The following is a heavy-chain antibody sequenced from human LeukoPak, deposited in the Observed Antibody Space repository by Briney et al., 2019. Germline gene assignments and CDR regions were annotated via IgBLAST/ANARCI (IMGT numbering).Heavy chain of an antibody. D-gene: IGHD3-9*01. Sequence: SETLSLTCTVSGGSVSGGNYYWSWIRQPPGKGLEWIGYIYYSGRTNYNPSLKSRVTISVDWSKNHFSLKLSSVTAADTAVYYCAREGDYDILTGYYFIDSWGQGTLVTVSS. J-gene: IGHJ4*02. CDR1: GGSVSGGNYY. CDR2: IYYSGRT. V-gene: IGHV4-61*03. CDR3: AREGDYDILTGYYFIDS.